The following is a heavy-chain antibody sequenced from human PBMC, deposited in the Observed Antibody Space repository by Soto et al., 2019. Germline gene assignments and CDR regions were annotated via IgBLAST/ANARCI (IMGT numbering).Heavy chain of an antibody. Sequence: GGSLRLSCVDSGFIFSTHSMNWVRQAPGKGLEWVSYISSSSSTIYYADSVRGRFAISRDNAKNSLYLQMNSLRAEDTAVYYCARENTPMYYDFWSGYYTGWYYGMDVWGQGTTVTV. CDR3: ARENTPMYYDFWSGYYTGWYYGMDV. J-gene: IGHJ6*02. D-gene: IGHD3-3*01. V-gene: IGHV3-48*04. CDR2: ISSSSSTI. CDR1: GFIFSTHS.